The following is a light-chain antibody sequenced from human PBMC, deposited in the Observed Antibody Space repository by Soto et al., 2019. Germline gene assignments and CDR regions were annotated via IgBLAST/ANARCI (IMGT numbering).Light chain of an antibody. CDR2: DAS. CDR3: QQRSNWPYT. V-gene: IGKV3-11*01. J-gene: IGKJ2*01. Sequence: EIVLTQSPATLSLSPGERATLSCRASQSVSSYLAWYQQKPGQAPRLLIYDASNRATGIPARFSGSGSGTDFPLTLSRLEPEDFAVYYCQQRSNWPYTFGQGTKLEIK. CDR1: QSVSSY.